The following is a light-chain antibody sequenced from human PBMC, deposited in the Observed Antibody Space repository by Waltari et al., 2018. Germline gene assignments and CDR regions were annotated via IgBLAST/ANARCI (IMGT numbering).Light chain of an antibody. CDR1: NIESKS. V-gene: IGLV3-21*01. CDR3: QVWDANTDPGV. J-gene: IGLJ1*01. Sequence: SYVPTQPPSVSVAPGETARITCGGNNIESKSVHWYRQRPGQAPVVVISYDNDRAAGIPERFSGSNSGNTATLTISRVEAGDEADYYCQVWDANTDPGVFGTGTEVTVL. CDR2: YDN.